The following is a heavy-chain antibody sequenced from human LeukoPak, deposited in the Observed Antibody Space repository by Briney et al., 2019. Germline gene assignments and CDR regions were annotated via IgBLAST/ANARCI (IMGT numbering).Heavy chain of an antibody. CDR3: ASVAREIVAARSFDY. J-gene: IGHJ4*02. V-gene: IGHV1-2*02. Sequence: VASVKVSCKASGYTFTGYYMHWVRQAPGQGLEWMGWINPNSGGTNYAQKFQGRVTMTRDTSISTAYMELRSLRSDDTAVYYCASVAREIVAARSFDYWGQGTLVTVSS. CDR2: INPNSGGT. CDR1: GYTFTGYY. D-gene: IGHD6-13*01.